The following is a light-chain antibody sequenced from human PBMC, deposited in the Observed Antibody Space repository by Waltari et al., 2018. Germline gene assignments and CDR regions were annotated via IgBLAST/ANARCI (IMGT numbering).Light chain of an antibody. Sequence: EIVLTQSPATLSLSPGERATLSCRASQSVSSYLAWYQQKPVQAPSLLIYDASNRATGIPARFSGSGPGTDLTLTISSLEPKDFAVYYCQQRSNWPLTFGGGTKVEIK. CDR3: QQRSNWPLT. J-gene: IGKJ4*01. CDR2: DAS. V-gene: IGKV3-11*01. CDR1: QSVSSY.